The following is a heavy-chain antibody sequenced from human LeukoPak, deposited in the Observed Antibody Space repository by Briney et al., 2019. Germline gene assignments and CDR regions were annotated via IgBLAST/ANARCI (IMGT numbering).Heavy chain of an antibody. Sequence: PSETLSLTCTVSGGAISGYYWSWIRQPPGKGLEWIGYIFYSGTTNYNPSLKSRVTISVDTSKKRFSLTLGSVSATDTAVYYCVSPRGFSYGYFDYWGQGTLVTVSS. D-gene: IGHD5-18*01. CDR2: IFYSGTT. CDR1: GGAISGYY. CDR3: VSPRGFSYGYFDY. J-gene: IGHJ4*02. V-gene: IGHV4-59*08.